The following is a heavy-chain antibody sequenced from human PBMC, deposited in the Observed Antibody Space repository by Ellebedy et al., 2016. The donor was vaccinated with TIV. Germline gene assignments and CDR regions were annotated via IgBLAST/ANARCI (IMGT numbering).Heavy chain of an antibody. CDR3: ARDCCTWRHFGY. J-gene: IGHJ4*02. D-gene: IGHD3-3*02. Sequence: GESLKISCEGPGFTVSSNYMSWVRQAPGKGLGWVSVIYSGGSTYYADSVKGRFTISRDNSKNTLYLQMNSLRAEDTAVYYCARDCCTWRHFGYWGQGTLVTVSS. CDR2: IYSGGST. V-gene: IGHV3-66*01. CDR1: GFTVSSNY.